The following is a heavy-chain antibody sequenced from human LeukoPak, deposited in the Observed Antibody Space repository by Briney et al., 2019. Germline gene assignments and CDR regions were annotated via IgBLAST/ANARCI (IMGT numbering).Heavy chain of an antibody. Sequence: GGSLRLSCAASRFTFSAHWMFWVRQAPGKGLEWVASIKQDGSEKYYVDSVKGRFTFSRDNAKNSMYLQMNSLRAEDAAVYYCARGGAPGGFDIWGQGTMVTVSS. CDR1: RFTFSAHW. D-gene: IGHD4-23*01. CDR3: ARGGAPGGFDI. J-gene: IGHJ3*02. CDR2: IKQDGSEK. V-gene: IGHV3-7*01.